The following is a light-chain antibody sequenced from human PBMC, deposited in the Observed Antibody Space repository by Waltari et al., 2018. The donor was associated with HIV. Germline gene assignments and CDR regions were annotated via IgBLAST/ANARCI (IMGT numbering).Light chain of an antibody. CDR3: CSYAGNSIP. V-gene: IGLV2-23*02. CDR1: SSDVGSYNL. J-gene: IGLJ2*01. CDR2: EVS. Sequence: QSALTQPASVSGSFGQSITISCTGTSSDVGSYNLVSWYQHHPGKAPKLIIYEVSKRSSGVSNRFSGSKSGNTASLTVSGLQAEDEADYYCCSYAGNSIPFGGGTKLTVL.